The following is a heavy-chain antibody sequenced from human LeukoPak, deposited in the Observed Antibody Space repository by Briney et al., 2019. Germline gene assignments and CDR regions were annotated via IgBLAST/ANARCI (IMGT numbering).Heavy chain of an antibody. D-gene: IGHD1-1*01. CDR2: INTDGSST. CDR3: ARGPTTYFDC. J-gene: IGHJ4*02. Sequence: GGSLRLSCAASGFTFSSYWMHWVRHAPGKGLVWVSRINTDGSSTIYADSVKGRFTISRDNAKNTLYLQMNSLRAEDTAVYYCARGPTTYFDCWGQGTLVTVSS. CDR1: GFTFSSYW. V-gene: IGHV3-74*01.